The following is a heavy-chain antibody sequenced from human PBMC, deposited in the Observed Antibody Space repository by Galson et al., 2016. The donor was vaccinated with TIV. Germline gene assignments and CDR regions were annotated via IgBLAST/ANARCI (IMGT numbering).Heavy chain of an antibody. CDR3: ARTGANTLYSGGYGDDDGFDF. CDR2: IWYDGTNT. Sequence: SRRLSCATSGFTLPIYGMTWVRQAPGKGLEWVAVIWYDGTNTHYAASVKCRFTISKDNSENTLNLQMNTLRAEDTAVYYCARTGANTLYSGGYGDDDGFDFWGQGTMVTVSS. D-gene: IGHD1-26*01. V-gene: IGHV3-33*01. J-gene: IGHJ3*01. CDR1: GFTLPIYG.